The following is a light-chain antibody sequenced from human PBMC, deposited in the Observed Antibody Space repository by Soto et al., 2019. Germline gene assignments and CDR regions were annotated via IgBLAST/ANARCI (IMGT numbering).Light chain of an antibody. CDR1: QSVSSN. CDR3: QQYNNWPGT. CDR2: GAS. Sequence: EIVMTQSPATLSVSPWERATLSCRASQSVSSNLAWYQQKPGQAPRLLIYGASTRATGIPARFSGSGSGTEFTLTISSLQSEDFAVYYCQQYNNWPGTFGGGTKVDIK. V-gene: IGKV3-15*01. J-gene: IGKJ4*01.